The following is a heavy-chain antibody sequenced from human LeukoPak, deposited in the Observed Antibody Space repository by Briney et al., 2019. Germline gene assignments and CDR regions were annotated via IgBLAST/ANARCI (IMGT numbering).Heavy chain of an antibody. CDR3: ARATVSKCCSGGSCYQGPFDY. Sequence: GGSPVISFHGSGCRLTSYWISRVRQTPGKGLEWMGRIDPSDSYTNYSPSFQGRVTISADKSISTAYLQLSSLKASDTAMYYCARATVSKCCSGGSCYQGPFDYWGQGTLVTVSS. D-gene: IGHD2-15*01. CDR1: GCRLTSYW. V-gene: IGHV5-10-1*01. J-gene: IGHJ4*02. CDR2: IDPSDSYT.